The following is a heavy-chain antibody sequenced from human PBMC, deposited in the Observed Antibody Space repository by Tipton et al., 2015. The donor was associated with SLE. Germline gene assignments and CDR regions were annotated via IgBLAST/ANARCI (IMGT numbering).Heavy chain of an antibody. CDR2: INHSGST. D-gene: IGHD3-22*01. V-gene: IGHV4-34*01. CDR3: ARATYYYDSSGPYYFDY. Sequence: TLSLTCAVYGGSFSGYYWSWTRQPPGKGLEWIGEINHSGSTNYNPSLKSRVTISVDTSKNQFSLKLSSVTAADTAVYYCARATYYYDSSGPYYFDYWGQGTLVTVSS. J-gene: IGHJ4*02. CDR1: GGSFSGYY.